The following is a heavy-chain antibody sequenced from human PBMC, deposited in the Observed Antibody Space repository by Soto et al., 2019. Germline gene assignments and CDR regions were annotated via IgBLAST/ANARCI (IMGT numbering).Heavy chain of an antibody. CDR2: INHSGST. D-gene: IGHD2-15*01. V-gene: IGHV4-34*01. J-gene: IGHJ6*03. Sequence: PSETLSLTCAVYGGSFSGYYWSWIRQPPGKGLEWIGEINHSGSTNYNPSLKSRVTISVDTSKNQFSLKLSSVTAADTAVYYCAILRMNYYYYMDVWGKGTTVTVSS. CDR3: AILRMNYYYYMDV. CDR1: GGSFSGYY.